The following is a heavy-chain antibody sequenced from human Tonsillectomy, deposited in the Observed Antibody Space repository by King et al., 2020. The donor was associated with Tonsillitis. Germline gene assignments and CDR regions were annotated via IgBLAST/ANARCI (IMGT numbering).Heavy chain of an antibody. J-gene: IGHJ6*03. V-gene: IGHV3-23*04. Sequence: QLVQSGGGLVQPGGSLRLSCAASGFTFSRYAITWVRQAPGWGREWVSLISGNGASLYYAEVVKGRFTISRDNSKHTLYLQMNSLRAEDTALYYCAKDGSGMGYYYYYMDVWGKGTTVTVSS. D-gene: IGHD1-26*01. CDR1: GFTFSRYA. CDR2: ISGNGASL. CDR3: AKDGSGMGYYYYYMDV.